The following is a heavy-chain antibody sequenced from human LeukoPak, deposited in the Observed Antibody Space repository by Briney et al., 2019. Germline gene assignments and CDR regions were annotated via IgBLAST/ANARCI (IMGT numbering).Heavy chain of an antibody. V-gene: IGHV4-39*01. CDR2: IYYSRST. Sequence: PSETLSLTCTVSGGSISSSGHYWGWIRQPPGKGLERIWSIYYSRSTSYNTSLKSRVTESVDTSKNQFSLRLTSVTAADTAVYYCARHVPSALRIVVVTSDWYFDLWGRGTLVTVSS. D-gene: IGHD2-21*02. J-gene: IGHJ2*01. CDR1: GGSISSSGHY. CDR3: ARHVPSALRIVVVTSDWYFDL.